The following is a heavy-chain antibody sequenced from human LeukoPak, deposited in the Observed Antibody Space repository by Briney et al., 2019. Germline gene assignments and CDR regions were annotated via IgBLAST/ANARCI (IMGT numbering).Heavy chain of an antibody. V-gene: IGHV4-34*01. CDR3: ARVHSSWYHFDY. Sequence: SSETLSLTCAVYGGSFSGYYWSWIRQPPGKGLEWIGEINHSGSTNYNPSLKSRVTISVDTSKNQFSLKLSSVTAADTAVYYCARVHSSWYHFDYWGQGTLVTVSS. D-gene: IGHD6-13*01. CDR1: GGSFSGYY. J-gene: IGHJ4*02. CDR2: INHSGST.